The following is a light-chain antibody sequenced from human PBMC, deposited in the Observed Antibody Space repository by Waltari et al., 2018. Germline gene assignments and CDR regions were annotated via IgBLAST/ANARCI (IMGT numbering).Light chain of an antibody. CDR2: KAS. CDR3: QHYNTLSPWT. CDR1: QSISIW. Sequence: DIQMTQSPSTLSASVGDRVTITCRASQSISIWLAWYQQKPGKAPKLLIYKASSLESGVPSRFSGRGSVTEFALTISSLQPDDFATYFCQHYNTLSPWTFGQGTKVEIK. V-gene: IGKV1-5*03. J-gene: IGKJ1*01.